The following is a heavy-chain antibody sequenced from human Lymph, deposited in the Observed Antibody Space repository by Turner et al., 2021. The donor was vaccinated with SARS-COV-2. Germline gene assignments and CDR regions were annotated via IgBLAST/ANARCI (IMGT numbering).Heavy chain of an antibody. CDR3: ARDFREGAFDI. CDR1: VFLVSRNY. D-gene: IGHD3-10*01. V-gene: IGHV3-66*01. J-gene: IGHJ3*02. Sequence: EVHLVESGGGLLQPGVSLRLSCAASVFLVSRNYMSWVRQAPGKRLSWVSVIYSGGSTYYADSVKGRFTISRDNSKNTLFLQMNSLRAEDTAVYYGARDFREGAFDIWGQGTMVTISS. CDR2: IYSGGST.